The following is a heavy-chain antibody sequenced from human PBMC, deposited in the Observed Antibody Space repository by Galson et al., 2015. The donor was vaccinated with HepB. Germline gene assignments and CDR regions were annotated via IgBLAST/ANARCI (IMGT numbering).Heavy chain of an antibody. CDR3: AKEAPLDYDGSGRVNWFDS. J-gene: IGHJ5*01. V-gene: IGHV3-23*01. D-gene: IGHD3-10*01. CDR2: ISGGGGRI. CDR1: GFTFSSYA. Sequence: SLRLSCAASGFTFSSYAMSWVRQAPGKGLEWVSVISGGGGRIYYADSVKGRVTIPRDHSKNTLYLHMNSLRAEDTAVYYCAKEAPLDYDGSGRVNWFDSWGQGTLVTVSS.